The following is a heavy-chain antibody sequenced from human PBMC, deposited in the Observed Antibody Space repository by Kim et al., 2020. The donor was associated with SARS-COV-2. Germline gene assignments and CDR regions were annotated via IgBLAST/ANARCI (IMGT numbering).Heavy chain of an antibody. CDR3: ARGRRAMIVVVIAPHYYYGVDV. CDR1: GYTFTSYD. Sequence: ASVKVSCKASGYTFTSYDINWVRQATGQGLEWMGWMNPNSGNTGYAQTFQGRVTMTRNTSISTAYMELSSLRSEDTAVYYCARGRRAMIVVVIAPHYYYGVDVWGQGTTVTVSS. D-gene: IGHD3-22*01. J-gene: IGHJ6*02. CDR2: MNPNSGNT. V-gene: IGHV1-8*01.